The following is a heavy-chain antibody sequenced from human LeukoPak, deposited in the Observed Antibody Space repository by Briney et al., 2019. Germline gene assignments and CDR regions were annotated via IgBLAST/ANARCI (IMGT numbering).Heavy chain of an antibody. J-gene: IGHJ5*01. Sequence: GGSLRLSCTASGFIFSSYGMHWVRQAPGKGLEWVAFIRYDGSNKYYADSVKGRFTISRDNSKNTLYLQMNSLRAADTAVYYCAKEGRTTWYRGWFDSWGQGTLVIVSS. CDR1: GFIFSSYG. CDR2: IRYDGSNK. V-gene: IGHV3-30*02. D-gene: IGHD6-13*01. CDR3: AKEGRTTWYRGWFDS.